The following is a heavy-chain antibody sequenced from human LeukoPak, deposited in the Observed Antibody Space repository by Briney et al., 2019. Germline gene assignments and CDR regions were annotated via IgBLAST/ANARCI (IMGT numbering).Heavy chain of an antibody. CDR3: ATLFDYYGSGSYKGDFDY. J-gene: IGHJ4*02. CDR1: GYTLTELS. D-gene: IGHD3-10*01. Sequence: ASVKVSCKVSGYTLTELSMHWVRQAPGKGLEWMGGFDPEDGETIYAQKFQGRVTMTEDTSTDTAYMELSSLRSEDTAVYYCATLFDYYGSGSYKGDFDYWGQGTLVTVSS. CDR2: FDPEDGET. V-gene: IGHV1-24*01.